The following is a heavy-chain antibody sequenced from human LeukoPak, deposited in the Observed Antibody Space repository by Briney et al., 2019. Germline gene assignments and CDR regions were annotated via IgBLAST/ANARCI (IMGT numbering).Heavy chain of an antibody. D-gene: IGHD6-19*01. V-gene: IGHV3-30*03. Sequence: GGSLRLSCAASGFTFSSYGMHWVRQAPGKGLEWVAVISYDGSNKYYADSVKGRFTISRDNSKNTLYLQMNSLRAEDTAVYYCARDQPSSSGWSRHFDYWGQGTLVTVSS. CDR2: ISYDGSNK. CDR3: ARDQPSSSGWSRHFDY. CDR1: GFTFSSYG. J-gene: IGHJ4*02.